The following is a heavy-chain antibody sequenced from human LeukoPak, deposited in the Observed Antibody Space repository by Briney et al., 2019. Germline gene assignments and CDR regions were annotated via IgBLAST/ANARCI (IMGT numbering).Heavy chain of an antibody. Sequence: GGSLRLSCAASGFTFSVYGMYWVRQPPGKGLEWVALISYDGTDKYHVDSVKGRFTISRDNSNNTLYLQMNSLRPDDTAVYYCARDRQQQLVTVGGMDVWGQGTTVTVSS. CDR3: ARDRQQQLVTVGGMDV. J-gene: IGHJ6*02. D-gene: IGHD6-13*01. CDR2: ISYDGTDK. CDR1: GFTFSVYG. V-gene: IGHV3-30*03.